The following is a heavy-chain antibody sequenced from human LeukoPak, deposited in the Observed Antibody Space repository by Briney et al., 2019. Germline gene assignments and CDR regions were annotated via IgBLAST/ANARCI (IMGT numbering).Heavy chain of an antibody. CDR2: ISGSGDST. D-gene: IGHD6-19*01. CDR1: GFTFSSCA. J-gene: IGHJ4*02. V-gene: IGHV3-23*01. Sequence: GGSLRPSCAASGFTFSSCAMTWVRQAPGKGLEWVSAISGSGDSTYYADSVKGRFTISRDNSKNTLYLQMSSLRAEDTAVYYCAKDQGYSSGWYRSYFDYWGQGTLVTVSS. CDR3: AKDQGYSSGWYRSYFDY.